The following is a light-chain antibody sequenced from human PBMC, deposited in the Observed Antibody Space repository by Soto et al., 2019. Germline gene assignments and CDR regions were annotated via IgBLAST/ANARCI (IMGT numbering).Light chain of an antibody. V-gene: IGKV3-11*01. CDR2: DAS. CDR1: QSVSRY. J-gene: IGKJ1*01. Sequence: EIVLTQSPVTLSLSPGERATLSGRTSQSVSRYFAWYQQKPGQAPRLLIYDASNRATGVPARFSGSGSGTDFTLTISSLEPEDFAVYHCQQRSSWPVPFGQGTQVDIK. CDR3: QQRSSWPVP.